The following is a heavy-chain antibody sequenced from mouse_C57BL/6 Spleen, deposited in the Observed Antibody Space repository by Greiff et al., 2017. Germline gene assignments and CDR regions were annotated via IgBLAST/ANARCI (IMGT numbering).Heavy chain of an antibody. CDR2: IYPGSGNT. D-gene: IGHD3-2*02. V-gene: IGHV1-66*01. CDR3: AKTAQAFYAVDY. Sequence: VQLQESGPELVKPGASVKISCKASGYSFTSYYIHWVKQRPGQGLEWIGWIYPGSGNTKYNEKFKGKATLTADTSSSTAYMQLSSLTSEDSAVYYCAKTAQAFYAVDYWGQGTSVTVSS. CDR1: GYSFTSYY. J-gene: IGHJ4*01.